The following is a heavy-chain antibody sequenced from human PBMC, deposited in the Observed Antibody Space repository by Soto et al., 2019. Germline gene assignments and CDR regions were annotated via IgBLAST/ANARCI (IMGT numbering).Heavy chain of an antibody. CDR1: GFSLSTSGVG. J-gene: IGHJ4*02. Sequence: QITLKESGPTLVKPTQTLTLTCTFSGFSLSTSGVGVGWIRQPQGKALEWLALIYWDDDKRYSSSLNRRLTITKDTSKNQVVLTMTNIDPVDTATYYCAHSRPPRLLDYWGQGTLVTVSS. CDR2: IYWDDDK. D-gene: IGHD6-6*01. CDR3: AHSRPPRLLDY. V-gene: IGHV2-5*02.